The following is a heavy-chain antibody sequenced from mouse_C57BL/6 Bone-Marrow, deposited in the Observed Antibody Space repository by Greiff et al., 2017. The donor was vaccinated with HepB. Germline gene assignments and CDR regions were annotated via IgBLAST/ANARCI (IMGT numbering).Heavy chain of an antibody. CDR1: GFTFSSYA. V-gene: IGHV5-4*03. CDR2: ISDGGSYT. J-gene: IGHJ2*01. Sequence: EVMLVESGGGLVKPGGSLKFSCAASGFTFSSYAMSWVRQTPEQRLEWVATISDGGSYTNYPDNVKGRFTISRDNAKNTLYLQMSHLKSEDAAVYYCARGGTTVVADYWGQGTTLTVSS. CDR3: ARGGTTVVADY. D-gene: IGHD1-1*01.